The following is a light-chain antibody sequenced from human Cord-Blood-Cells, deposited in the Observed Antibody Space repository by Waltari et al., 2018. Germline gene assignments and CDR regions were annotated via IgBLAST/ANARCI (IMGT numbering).Light chain of an antibody. Sequence: DIQMTQSPSSLSASVGDRVTITCRASQSISSYLNSYQQKPGNAPKLLIYAASSLQIGVPSSFSGSGSGTDFTLTISSLQPDDVATFYCRQSYSTPYTFGQGTKLEIK. V-gene: IGKV1-39*01. CDR2: AAS. J-gene: IGKJ2*01. CDR3: RQSYSTPYT. CDR1: QSISSY.